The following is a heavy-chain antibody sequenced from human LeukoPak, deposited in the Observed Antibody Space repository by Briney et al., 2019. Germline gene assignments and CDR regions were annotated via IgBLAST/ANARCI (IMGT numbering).Heavy chain of an antibody. V-gene: IGHV4-59*01. Sequence: SETLSLTCTVSGGSISSYYWSWIRQPPGKGLEWIGYIYYSGSTNYNPSLKSRVTISVDTSKNQFSLKLSSVTAADTAVYYCARDLHSSSWYGSWFDPWGQGTLVTVSS. CDR2: IYYSGST. J-gene: IGHJ5*02. CDR3: ARDLHSSSWYGSWFDP. CDR1: GGSISSYY. D-gene: IGHD6-13*01.